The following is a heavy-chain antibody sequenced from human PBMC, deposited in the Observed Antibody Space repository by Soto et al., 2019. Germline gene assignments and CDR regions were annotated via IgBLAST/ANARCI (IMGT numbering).Heavy chain of an antibody. D-gene: IGHD1-26*01. J-gene: IGHJ4*02. CDR1: GYSFTTYG. Sequence: QVQLVQSGGEVKKPGASVKVSCKASGYSFTTYGLSCVRQAPGQGLEWMGWISPYNGNTNYAQKVQDRVTMTTDTSTSTAYMEQRSLRVDDTAVYYCARDPGTYSGSYRYWGQGALVTVSS. V-gene: IGHV1-18*04. CDR2: ISPYNGNT. CDR3: ARDPGTYSGSYRY.